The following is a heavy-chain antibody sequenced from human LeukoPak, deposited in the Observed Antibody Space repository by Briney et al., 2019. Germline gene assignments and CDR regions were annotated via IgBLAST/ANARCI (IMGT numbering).Heavy chain of an antibody. CDR2: IYTSGTT. J-gene: IGHJ3*02. CDR3: ARLTFNGGRALRGDAFDI. CDR1: GGSISGYY. D-gene: IGHD2-8*01. V-gene: IGHV4-4*07. Sequence: SETLSLTCTVSGGSISGYYWTWIRQSAGKGLEWIGRIYTSGTTNYNPSLKSRVTMSVDTSKNQVSLNLTSVTAADTAVYYCARLTFNGGRALRGDAFDIWGQGTMVAVSS.